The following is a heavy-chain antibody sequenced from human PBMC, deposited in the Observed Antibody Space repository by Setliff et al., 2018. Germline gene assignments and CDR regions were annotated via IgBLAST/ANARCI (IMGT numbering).Heavy chain of an antibody. V-gene: IGHV4-61*02. J-gene: IGHJ3*02. CDR2: IYTSGST. D-gene: IGHD2-15*01. CDR1: GGSISSGSYY. Sequence: SETLSLTCTVSGGSISSGSYYWSWIRQPAGKGLEWIGRIYTSGSTNYNPSLKSRGTISVDTSKKQFSLKLSSVTAADTAVYYCARGADTVVAPYDAFDIWGQGTMVTVS. CDR3: ARGADTVVAPYDAFDI.